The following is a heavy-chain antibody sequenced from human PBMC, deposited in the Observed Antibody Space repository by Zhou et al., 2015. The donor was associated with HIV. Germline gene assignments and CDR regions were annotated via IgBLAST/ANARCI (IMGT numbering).Heavy chain of an antibody. CDR2: IIPIFGTA. CDR1: GGTFSSYA. J-gene: IGHJ6*02. D-gene: IGHD1-14*01. CDR3: ARDTGQWNRTVGYGMDV. V-gene: IGHV1-69*06. Sequence: QVQLVQSGAEVKKPGSSVKVSCKASGGTFSSYAISWVRQAPGQGLEWMGGIIPIFGTANYAQKFQGRVTITADKSTSTAYMELSSLRSEDTAVYYCARDTGQWNRTVGYGMDVWGQGTTVTVSS.